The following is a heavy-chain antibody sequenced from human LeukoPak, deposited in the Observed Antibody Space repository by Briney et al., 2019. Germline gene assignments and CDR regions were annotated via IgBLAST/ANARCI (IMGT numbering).Heavy chain of an antibody. CDR2: INTDGSRT. CDR3: RRGELTPGVGY. D-gene: IGHD1-1*01. CDR1: GFTFDDYW. J-gene: IGHJ4*02. Sequence: GGSLRLSXVASGFTFDDYWMHWVRQIPGKGLVWISDINTDGSRTRYANSVRGRFTISRDNAKNTVYLQMNSLRADDTGIFHCRRGELTPGVGYWGQGTLVTVSS. V-gene: IGHV3-74*01.